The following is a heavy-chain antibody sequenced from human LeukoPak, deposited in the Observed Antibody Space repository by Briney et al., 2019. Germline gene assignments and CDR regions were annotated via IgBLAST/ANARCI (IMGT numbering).Heavy chain of an antibody. Sequence: ASVKVSCKASGYTFTSDGISWVRQAPGQGLEWMGWISAYNGNTNYAQKLQGRVTMTTDTSTSTAYMELRSLRSDDTAVYYCARVSGSSWYPNYYYYGMDVWGQGTTVTVSS. CDR3: ARVSGSSWYPNYYYYGMDV. J-gene: IGHJ6*02. D-gene: IGHD6-13*01. CDR1: GYTFTSDG. V-gene: IGHV1-18*04. CDR2: ISAYNGNT.